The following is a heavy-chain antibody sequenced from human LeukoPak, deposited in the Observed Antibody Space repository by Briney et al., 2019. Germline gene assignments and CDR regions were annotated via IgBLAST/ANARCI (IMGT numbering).Heavy chain of an antibody. J-gene: IGHJ4*02. D-gene: IGHD5/OR15-5a*01. CDR2: ISGSGGST. CDR1: GLTFSSYA. V-gene: IGHV3-23*01. CDR3: AKGLSLNYFDY. Sequence: GGSLRLSCAASGLTFSSYAMSWVRQAPGKGLEWVSAISGSGGSTYYADSVKGRFTISRDNSKNTLYLQMTSLRAEDTAVYYCAKGLSLNYFDYWGQGTLVTVSS.